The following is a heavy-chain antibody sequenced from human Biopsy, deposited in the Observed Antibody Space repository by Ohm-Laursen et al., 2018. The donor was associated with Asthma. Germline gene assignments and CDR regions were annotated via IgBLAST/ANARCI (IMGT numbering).Heavy chain of an antibody. J-gene: IGHJ4*02. Sequence: ASVKVSCKASGYSLTDLSMHWVRQAPGQGLEWMGGHDLEEGGTVNARRFQGRVTMIEDTSTDTAYMELSSLSSDDTAVYYCASDFPKDYVRYNFQFWGQGTLVTVSS. V-gene: IGHV1-24*01. CDR3: ASDFPKDYVRYNFQF. D-gene: IGHD4-17*01. CDR2: HDLEEGGT. CDR1: GYSLTDLS.